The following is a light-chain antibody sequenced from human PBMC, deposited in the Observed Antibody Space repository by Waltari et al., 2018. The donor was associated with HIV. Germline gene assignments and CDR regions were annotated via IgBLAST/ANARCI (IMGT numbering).Light chain of an antibody. CDR3: CSYAGSGTFVV. CDR1: WSGIGSYDL. V-gene: IGLV2-23*02. Sequence: QSALTQPASVSGSPGQSITLSCPGTWSGIGSYDLVSGYQHFPGKAPKRILYDVNERPSGVSPRYSGSKSGNTASLVISGLQSEDEADYYCCSYAGSGTFVVFGGGTRLTV. J-gene: IGLJ3*02. CDR2: DVN.